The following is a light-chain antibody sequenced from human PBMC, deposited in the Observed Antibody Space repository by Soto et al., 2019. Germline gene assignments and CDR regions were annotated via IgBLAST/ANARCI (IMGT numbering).Light chain of an antibody. CDR2: GNS. CDR3: QSYDSSIYV. J-gene: IGLJ1*01. CDR1: SSNIGAGYD. V-gene: IGLV1-40*01. Sequence: QSVLTQPPSVSGAPGQRVTISCTGSSSNIGAGYDVHWYQQLPGTAPKLLIYGNSNRPSGVPDRFSGSKSGTSASLAITGLQAEDEADYDCQSYDSSIYVCGTGTKVTV.